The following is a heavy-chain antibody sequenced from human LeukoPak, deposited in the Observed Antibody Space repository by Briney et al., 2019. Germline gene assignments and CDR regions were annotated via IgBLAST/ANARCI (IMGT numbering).Heavy chain of an antibody. CDR3: ASHSYGYNH. Sequence: AGGSLRLSRAASGIIITSYWMSWVRQTPGKGLEWVANIKQDGSEKNYVDSVKGRFTIFRDNARNSLYLQMNSLRAEDTAVYYCASHSYGYNHWGQGTLVIVSS. D-gene: IGHD3-16*01. CDR1: GIIITSYW. J-gene: IGHJ5*02. CDR2: IKQDGSEK. V-gene: IGHV3-7*01.